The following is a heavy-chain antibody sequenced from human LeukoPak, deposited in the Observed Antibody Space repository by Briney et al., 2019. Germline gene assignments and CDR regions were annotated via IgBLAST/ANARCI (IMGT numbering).Heavy chain of an antibody. CDR1: GFTFSFYG. CDR2: IQYDGSFK. V-gene: IGHV3-30*02. CDR3: AKTSDQQLYSNFDF. Sequence: PGESLRLSCATSGFTFSFYGMHWVRQAPGKGLEWVAFIQYDGSFKFYADSVQGRFSISRDNSKNTLFLQMNSLRADDAAVYYCAKTSDQQLYSNFDFWGQGTLVTVSS. J-gene: IGHJ4*02. D-gene: IGHD2-15*01.